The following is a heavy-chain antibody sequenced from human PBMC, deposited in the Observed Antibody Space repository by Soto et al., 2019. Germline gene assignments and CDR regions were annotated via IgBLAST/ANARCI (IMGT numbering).Heavy chain of an antibody. D-gene: IGHD3-22*01. Sequence: LGESLTISCKVSGYSFTSYWIGWVRQMPGKGLECTGIIYPGDSDTRYSPSFQGQVTISADKSISTAYLQWSSLKASDTAMYYCARPGDSRGYYSPFPDSRAFDIWGQGTMVTVSS. CDR1: GYSFTSYW. J-gene: IGHJ3*02. CDR2: IYPGDSDT. V-gene: IGHV5-51*01. CDR3: ARPGDSRGYYSPFPDSRAFDI.